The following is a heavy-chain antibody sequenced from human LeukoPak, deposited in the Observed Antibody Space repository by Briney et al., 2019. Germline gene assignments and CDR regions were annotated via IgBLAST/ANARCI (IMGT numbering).Heavy chain of an antibody. CDR1: GGSISSHY. V-gene: IGHV4-59*11. J-gene: IGHJ4*02. CDR3: ARSGGGYTATILGYFFDY. CDR2: IYYSGST. Sequence: SETLSLTCTVSGGSISSHYWSWIRQPPGKGLEWIGYIYYSGSTNYNPSLKSRVTISVDTSKNQFSLKLSSVTVADTAVYYCARSGGGYTATILGYFFDYWGQGALVTVSS. D-gene: IGHD5-18*01.